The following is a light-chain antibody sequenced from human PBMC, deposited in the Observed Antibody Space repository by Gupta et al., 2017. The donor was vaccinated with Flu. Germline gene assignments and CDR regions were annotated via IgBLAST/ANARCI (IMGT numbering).Light chain of an antibody. CDR2: WAS. CDR1: QSVLYSSNNKIY. J-gene: IGKJ2*01. V-gene: IGKV4-1*01. CDR3: QQFDTTPYT. Sequence: DIVMTKSPDSLAVSLGERATSNCKSSQSVLYSSNNKIYLAWYQQKPGQRPKLLINWASTRESWVPDRFVGSGSAIDFTLSISSLQAEDVAVYYCQQFDTTPYTFGQGTKVEIK.